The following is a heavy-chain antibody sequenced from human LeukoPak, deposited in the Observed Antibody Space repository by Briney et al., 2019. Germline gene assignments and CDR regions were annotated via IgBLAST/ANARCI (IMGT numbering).Heavy chain of an antibody. CDR3: SRGSDESKTGDY. Sequence: PSETLSLTCAIYGGSFSHYYWSWIRQSPGKGLEWVGEIHPSGITSFNPSLESRVSTSKDTSKNQFSLKLTSVTAADTAVYYCSRGSDESKTGDYWGQGTLVTVSS. CDR1: GGSFSHYY. J-gene: IGHJ4*02. V-gene: IGHV4-34*01. D-gene: IGHD6-25*01. CDR2: IHPSGIT.